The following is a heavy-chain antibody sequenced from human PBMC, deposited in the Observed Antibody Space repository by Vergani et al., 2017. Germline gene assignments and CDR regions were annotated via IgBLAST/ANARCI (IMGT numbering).Heavy chain of an antibody. D-gene: IGHD3-10*01. CDR2: IWYDGSNK. V-gene: IGHV3-33*06. CDR3: AKFGRGSLDYYYYYYMDV. Sequence: QVQLVESGGGVVQPGRSLRLSCAASGFTFSSYGMHWVRQAPGKGLEWVAVIWYDGSNKYYADSVKGRFTISRDNSKNTLYLQMNSLRAEDTAVYYCAKFGRGSLDYYYYYYMDVWGKGTTVTVSS. J-gene: IGHJ6*03. CDR1: GFTFSSYG.